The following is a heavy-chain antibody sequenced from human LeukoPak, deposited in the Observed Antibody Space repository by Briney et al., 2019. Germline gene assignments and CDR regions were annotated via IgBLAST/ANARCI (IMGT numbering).Heavy chain of an antibody. D-gene: IGHD6-19*01. CDR3: ARDYSSGWPGY. CDR2: IKQDGSQK. J-gene: IGHJ4*02. CDR1: GFTFSDYW. Sequence: AGGSLRLSCVASGFTFSDYWMSWVRQALGKGLEWVANIKQDGSQKYYVDSVKGRFTISRDNAKNSVYLQMNSLRAEDTAVYYCARDYSSGWPGYWGQGTLVTVSS. V-gene: IGHV3-7*01.